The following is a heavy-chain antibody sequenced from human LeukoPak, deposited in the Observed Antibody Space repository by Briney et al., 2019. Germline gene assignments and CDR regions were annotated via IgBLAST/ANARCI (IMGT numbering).Heavy chain of an antibody. CDR3: ARRVIPVAGIKYYFDY. Sequence: GGSLRLSCAASGNYWMHWVRQVPGKGLVWVSHINSDGSWTSYADSVKGRFTISKDNAKNTVYLQMNSLRAEDTAVYYCARRVIPVAGIKYYFDYWGQGTLVTVSS. D-gene: IGHD6-19*01. V-gene: IGHV3-74*01. J-gene: IGHJ4*02. CDR2: INSDGSWT. CDR1: GNYW.